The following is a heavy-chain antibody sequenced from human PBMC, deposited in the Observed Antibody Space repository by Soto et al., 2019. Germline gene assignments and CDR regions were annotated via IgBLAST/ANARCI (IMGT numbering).Heavy chain of an antibody. D-gene: IGHD3-3*01. CDR3: ARLWRGGSQADY. V-gene: IGHV5-51*01. CDR1: GYIFTDYW. CDR2: IYPGDSDT. J-gene: IGHJ4*02. Sequence: PGESLKISCKASGYIFTDYWIGWVRQMPGKGLEWMGIIYPGDSDTRYSLSFQGQVTISADKSTTTAYLQWNSLKASDSAMYYCARLWRGGSQADYWGQGTLVTVSS.